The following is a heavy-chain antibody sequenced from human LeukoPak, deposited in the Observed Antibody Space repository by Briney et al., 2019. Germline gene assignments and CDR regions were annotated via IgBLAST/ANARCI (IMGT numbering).Heavy chain of an antibody. CDR2: IYYSGST. J-gene: IGHJ4*02. V-gene: IGHV4-59*01. D-gene: IGHD3-22*01. CDR3: AREISGDSSGYLY. Sequence: PSETLSLTCTVSGGSISSYYWSWIRQPPGKGPEWIGYIYYSGSTNYNPSLKSRVTISVDTSKNQFSLKLSSVTAADTAVYYCAREISGDSSGYLYWGQGTLVTVSS. CDR1: GGSISSYY.